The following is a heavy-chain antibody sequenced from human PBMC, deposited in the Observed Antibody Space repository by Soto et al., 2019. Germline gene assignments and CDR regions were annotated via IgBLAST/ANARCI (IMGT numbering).Heavy chain of an antibody. Sequence: GESLKISCTGSGYSFTSYWISWVRQMPGKGLEWMGRIDPSDSYTNYSPSFQGHVTISADKSISTAYLQWSSLKASDTAMYYCARTLSDPAYSCAVHRNEYHHYGMDVGGRG. CDR1: GYSFTSYW. CDR2: IDPSDSYT. V-gene: IGHV5-10-1*01. CDR3: ARTLSDPAYSCAVHRNEYHHYGMDV. J-gene: IGHJ2*01. D-gene: IGHD6-25*01.